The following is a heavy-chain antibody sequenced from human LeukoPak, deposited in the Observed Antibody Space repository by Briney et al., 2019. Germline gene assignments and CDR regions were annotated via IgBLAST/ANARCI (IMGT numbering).Heavy chain of an antibody. D-gene: IGHD3-10*01. CDR2: IYYSGST. CDR3: ARDNVLLWFGENAFDI. Sequence: SETLSLTCTVSGGSISRYYWSWIRHPPGKGLEWIGYIYYSGSTNYNPSLKSRVTISVDTSKSQFSLKLSSVTAADTAVYYCARDNVLLWFGENAFDIWGQGTMVTVSS. V-gene: IGHV4-59*01. J-gene: IGHJ3*02. CDR1: GGSISRYY.